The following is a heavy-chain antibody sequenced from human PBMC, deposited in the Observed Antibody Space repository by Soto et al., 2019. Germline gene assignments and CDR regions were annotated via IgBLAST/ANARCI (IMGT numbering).Heavy chain of an antibody. Sequence: EVQLLESGGGLVQPGGSLRLSCAASRFTFIGYAMSWVRQAPGKGLEWVSGVTGNGLHTVYADSVKGRFTISRDNSKNALYLQMNSLRADDTAVYFCAKGARDCGVDCYSSYCDSWGQGALVTVSS. V-gene: IGHV3-23*01. CDR3: AKGARDCGVDCYSSYCDS. CDR1: RFTFIGYA. D-gene: IGHD2-21*02. CDR2: VTGNGLHT. J-gene: IGHJ4*02.